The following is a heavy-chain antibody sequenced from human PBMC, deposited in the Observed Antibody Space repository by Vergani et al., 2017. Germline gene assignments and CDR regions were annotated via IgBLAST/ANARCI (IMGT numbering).Heavy chain of an antibody. CDR1: GGSISSYY. V-gene: IGHV4-59*01. CDR2: IYYSGST. J-gene: IGHJ3*02. D-gene: IGHD2-15*01. CDR3: ARADCSGGSCYRTGAFDI. Sequence: QVQLQESGPGLVKPSETLSLTCTVSGGSISSYYWSWIRQPPGKGLEWIGYIYYSGSTNYNPSLKSRVTISVDTSKNQFSLKLSSVTAADTAVYYCARADCSGGSCYRTGAFDIWGQGTMGTVSS.